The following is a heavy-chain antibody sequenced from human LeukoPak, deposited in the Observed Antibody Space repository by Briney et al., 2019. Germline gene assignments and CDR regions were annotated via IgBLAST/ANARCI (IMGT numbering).Heavy chain of an antibody. Sequence: ASVKVSCKASGYTFTNYDINWVRQATGQGLEWMGWMNPNSGNTGYAQKFQGRVTMTRNTSISTAYMELSSLRSGDTALYYCARDIAGATKGGWFDTWGQGTPVTVSS. CDR1: GYTFTNYD. CDR3: ARDIAGATKGGWFDT. V-gene: IGHV1-8*01. D-gene: IGHD1-26*01. CDR2: MNPNSGNT. J-gene: IGHJ5*02.